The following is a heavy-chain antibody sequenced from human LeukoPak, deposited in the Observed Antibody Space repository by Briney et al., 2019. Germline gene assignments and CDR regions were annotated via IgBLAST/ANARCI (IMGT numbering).Heavy chain of an antibody. CDR3: ARDTSLPRGFTGWFDP. CDR1: GDSVSSNSAA. CDR2: TYYRSKWYN. J-gene: IGHJ5*02. Sequence: SQTFSLTCAISGDSVSSNSAAWNWIRQSPSRGLEWLGRTYYRSKWYNDYAVPVKSRITINPDTSKNQFSLQLNSVTPEDTAVYYCARDTSLPRGFTGWFDPWGQGTLVTVSS. D-gene: IGHD2-8*02. V-gene: IGHV6-1*01.